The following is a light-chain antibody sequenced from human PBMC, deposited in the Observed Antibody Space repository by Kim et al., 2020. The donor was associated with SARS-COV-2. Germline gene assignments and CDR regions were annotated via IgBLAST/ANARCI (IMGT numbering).Light chain of an antibody. CDR3: QKYNSAPWT. J-gene: IGKJ1*01. Sequence: ASEGDRVTLTCRASQDISNYLAWYQQKPGKVPKLLIYAASALQLGFPSRFSGSGSGTDFTLTVTSLQPEDVATYYCQKYNSAPWTFGQGTKVDIK. CDR2: AAS. CDR1: QDISNY. V-gene: IGKV1-27*01.